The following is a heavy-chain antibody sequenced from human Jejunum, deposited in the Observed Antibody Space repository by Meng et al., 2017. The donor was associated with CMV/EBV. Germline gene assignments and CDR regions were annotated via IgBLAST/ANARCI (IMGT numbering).Heavy chain of an antibody. CDR3: ARDVYCTSASCYRAPPGYYHGLDV. D-gene: IGHD2-8*01. V-gene: IGHV4-59*01. CDR2: IFYNGNT. Sequence: TCIRQPPGKELEWIGNIFYNGNTNKNPSLDSRVSISLDTSKNQFSLRLTSVTAADTAVYYCARDVYCTSASCYRAPPGYYHGLDVWGQGTTVTVSS. J-gene: IGHJ6*02.